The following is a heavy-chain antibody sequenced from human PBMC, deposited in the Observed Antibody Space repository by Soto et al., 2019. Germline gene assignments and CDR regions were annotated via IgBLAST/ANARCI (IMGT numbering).Heavy chain of an antibody. V-gene: IGHV3-53*01. Sequence: PVGSLRLSCAASGFTVNSNYMSWVRQAPGKGLEWVSIFYSGDNTFFAESVKGRFTISRDNSKNTVYLQMHSLRAEDTAVYYCARWASTPSVWFDPWGQGTLVTVSS. CDR3: ARWASTPSVWFDP. J-gene: IGHJ5*02. CDR2: FYSGDNT. CDR1: GFTVNSNY. D-gene: IGHD1-26*01.